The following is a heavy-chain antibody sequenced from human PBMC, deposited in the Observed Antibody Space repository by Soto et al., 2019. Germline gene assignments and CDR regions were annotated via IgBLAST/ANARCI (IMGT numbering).Heavy chain of an antibody. D-gene: IGHD2-21*02. V-gene: IGHV4-4*07. CDR3: ARDQGVVVTADNWFDP. CDR1: GGPITDYS. CDR2: IFSSGST. Sequence: SETLSLPCTVSGGPITDYSWVWIRQPAGKGLEWIGRIFSSGSTNYNPSLKCRITMSLDTSKNQFSLKLNSATATDTAVYFCARDQGVVVTADNWFDPWGQGILVTVAS. J-gene: IGHJ5*02.